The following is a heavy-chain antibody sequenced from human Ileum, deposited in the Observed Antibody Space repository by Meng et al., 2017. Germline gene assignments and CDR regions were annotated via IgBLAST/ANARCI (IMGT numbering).Heavy chain of an antibody. V-gene: IGHV3-7*01. J-gene: IGHJ4*02. CDR1: GFTFSTYW. D-gene: IGHD2-15*01. CDR2: IKQDGSEK. Sequence: GESLKISCAASGFTFSTYWMNWVRQAPGKGLEWVANIKQDGSEKYYVDSVKGRFTISRDNAKNSLYLQMNSLRVEDTALYYCAGWGEYCSGGSCYSKNYWGQGT. CDR3: AGWGEYCSGGSCYSKNY.